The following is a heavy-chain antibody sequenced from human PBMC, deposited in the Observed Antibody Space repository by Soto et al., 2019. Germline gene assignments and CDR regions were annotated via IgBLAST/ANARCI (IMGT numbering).Heavy chain of an antibody. Sequence: EVQLLESGGGLIQPGGSLRLSCEASGFTFGTYGMGWVRQAPGKGLEWVSTITGGNTYYAASVRGRFTISSDNYKTTLYLQMSSLRAEDTALYYCAKDKERGGYDSDFDSWGQGTLVTVSS. V-gene: IGHV3-23*01. CDR1: GFTFGTYG. CDR2: ITGGNT. J-gene: IGHJ4*02. CDR3: AKDKERGGYDSDFDS. D-gene: IGHD3-3*01.